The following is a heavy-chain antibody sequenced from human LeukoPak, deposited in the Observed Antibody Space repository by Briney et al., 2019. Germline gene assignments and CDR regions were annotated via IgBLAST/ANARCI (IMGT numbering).Heavy chain of an antibody. Sequence: SETLSLTCTVPGGSISSSSYYWGWIRQPPGKGLEWIGSIYYSGSTYYNPSLKSRVTISVDTSKDQFSLKLSSVTAADTAVYYCGHDSSGYSSDYWGQGTLVTVSS. CDR3: GHDSSGYSSDY. J-gene: IGHJ4*02. CDR2: IYYSGST. D-gene: IGHD3-22*01. V-gene: IGHV4-39*01. CDR1: GGSISSSSYY.